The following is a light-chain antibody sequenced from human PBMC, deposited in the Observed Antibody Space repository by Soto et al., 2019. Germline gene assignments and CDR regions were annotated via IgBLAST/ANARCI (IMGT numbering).Light chain of an antibody. CDR2: HVS. Sequence: EIVLTQSPSTLSSSVGDRVIITCRASRSIDKWLAWYQQRSGQAPRLLIYHVSDRASGVPSRFNGSGFGTEFTLTISSLEPEDFAVYYCQQYSNFPLTFGGGAKLDIK. CDR1: RSIDKW. CDR3: QQYSNFPLT. J-gene: IGKJ4*01. V-gene: IGKV3-11*01.